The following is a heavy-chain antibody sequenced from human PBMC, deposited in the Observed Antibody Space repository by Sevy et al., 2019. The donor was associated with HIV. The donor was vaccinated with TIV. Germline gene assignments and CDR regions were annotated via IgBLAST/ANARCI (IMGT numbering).Heavy chain of an antibody. CDR2: INGRGGSA. J-gene: IGHJ4*02. D-gene: IGHD5-12*01. CDR3: ARPTPRIAPSSGAFFDY. CDR1: GFTFSSFA. Sequence: GGSLRLSCAASGFTFSSFAMSWDRHIPGKELEWVSTINGRGGSAYYADSVKGRFTLSRDNSNNTVFLQMNRLRDEDRAVYYCARPTPRIAPSSGAFFDYWGQGTLVTVSS. V-gene: IGHV3-23*01.